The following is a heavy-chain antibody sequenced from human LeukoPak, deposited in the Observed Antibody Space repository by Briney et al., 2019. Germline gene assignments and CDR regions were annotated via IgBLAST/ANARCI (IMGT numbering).Heavy chain of an antibody. J-gene: IGHJ5*02. D-gene: IGHD2-2*01. CDR2: INHSGST. CDR1: GGSFSGYY. CDR3: ARRASQGFDP. Sequence: SETLSLTCAVYGGSFSGYYWSWIRQPPGKGLEWIGEINHSGSTNYNPSLKSRVTISVDTSMNQFSLKLSSVTAADTAVYYCARRASQGFDPWGQGTLVTVSS. V-gene: IGHV4-34*01.